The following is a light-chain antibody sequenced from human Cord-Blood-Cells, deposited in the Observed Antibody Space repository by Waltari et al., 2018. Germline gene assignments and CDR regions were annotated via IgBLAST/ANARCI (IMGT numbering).Light chain of an antibody. Sequence: QSALTQPASVSGSPGQSITLSCPGTTRDVGSSPLVSWYQQHPGKAPKLMIYEGSKRPSGVSNRFSGSKSGNTASLTISGLQAEDEADYYCCSYAGSSTVFGGGTKLTVL. J-gene: IGLJ2*01. V-gene: IGLV2-23*01. CDR2: EGS. CDR3: CSYAGSSTV. CDR1: TRDVGSSPL.